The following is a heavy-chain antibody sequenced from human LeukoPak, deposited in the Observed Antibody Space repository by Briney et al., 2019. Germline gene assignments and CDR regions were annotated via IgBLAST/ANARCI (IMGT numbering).Heavy chain of an antibody. CDR2: ISTSSSYI. V-gene: IGHV3-21*01. CDR1: GFTFSSYG. J-gene: IGHJ4*02. CDR3: ARVEGNIVTTTEGYFDY. D-gene: IGHD5-12*01. Sequence: GGSLRLSCAASGFTFSSYGMNWVRQAPGKGLEWVSSISTSSSYIYYADSMKGRFTISRDNDKNSLYLQINSLRAEDTAVYYCARVEGNIVTTTEGYFDYWGQGTLVTVSS.